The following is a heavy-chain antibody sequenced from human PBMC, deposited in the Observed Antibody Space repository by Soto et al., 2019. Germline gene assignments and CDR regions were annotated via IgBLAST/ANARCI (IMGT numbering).Heavy chain of an antibody. CDR1: GYTFTSYG. J-gene: IGHJ4*02. V-gene: IGHV1-18*01. Sequence: QVQLVQSGAEVKKPGASVKVSCKASGYTFTSYGISWVRQAPGQGLEWMGWISAYNGNTNYAQKLQGRVTMTTDTSTGTAYMELRSLRSDDTAVYYCARDSYGWFPYVWGSYRPDYWGQGTLVTVSS. CDR3: ARDSYGWFPYVWGSYRPDY. CDR2: ISAYNGNT. D-gene: IGHD3-16*02.